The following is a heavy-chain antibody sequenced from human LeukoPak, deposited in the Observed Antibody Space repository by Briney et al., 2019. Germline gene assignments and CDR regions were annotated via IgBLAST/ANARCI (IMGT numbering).Heavy chain of an antibody. D-gene: IGHD2-15*01. CDR3: ATLPHDAFDI. CDR2: IRYDGSNK. V-gene: IGHV3-30*02. J-gene: IGHJ3*02. CDR1: GFTFSNAW. Sequence: GGSLRLSCAASGFTFSNAWMSWVRQAPGKGLEWVAFIRYDGSNKYYADSVKGRFTISRDNSKNTLYLQMNSLRAEDTAVYYCATLPHDAFDIWGQGTMVTVSS.